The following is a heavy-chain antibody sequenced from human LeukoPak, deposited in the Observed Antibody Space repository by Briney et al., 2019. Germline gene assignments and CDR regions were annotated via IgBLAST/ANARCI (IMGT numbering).Heavy chain of an antibody. Sequence: GGSLRLSCAASGFTFSNYWMNWVRQAPGKGLEWVANIKEDGSEKFYVDSVKGRFIISRENAKNSLYLQMNSLRAEDTAVYYCARDSQHSNFDYWGQGTLVTVSS. J-gene: IGHJ4*02. CDR2: IKEDGSEK. CDR3: ARDSQHSNFDY. V-gene: IGHV3-7*04. CDR1: GFTFSNYW.